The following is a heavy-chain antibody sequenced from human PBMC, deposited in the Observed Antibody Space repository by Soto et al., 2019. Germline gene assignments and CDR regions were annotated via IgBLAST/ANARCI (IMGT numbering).Heavy chain of an antibody. V-gene: IGHV1-24*01. CDR1: GYTLTELS. CDR3: ARTEGAYCGGGSCYAFDI. Sequence: GASVKVSCKVSGYTLTELSMHWVRQAPGKGLEWMGGFDPEDGETIYAQKFQGRVTMTEDTSTDTAYMELSSLRSEDTAVYYCARTEGAYCGGGSCYAFDIWGQGTMVTVSS. D-gene: IGHD2-15*01. CDR2: FDPEDGET. J-gene: IGHJ3*02.